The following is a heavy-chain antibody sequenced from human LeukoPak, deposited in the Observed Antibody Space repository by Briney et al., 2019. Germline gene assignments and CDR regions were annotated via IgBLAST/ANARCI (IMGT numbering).Heavy chain of an antibody. CDR1: GGTFSSYA. Sequence: SVKVSCKASGGTFSSYAISWVRQAPGQGLEWMGGIIPIFGTANYAQKFQGRVTITADESTSTAYMELSSLRSEDTAVYYCASYNCSSTSCYKAYYYYYYMDVWGKGTTVSVSS. CDR2: IIPIFGTA. J-gene: IGHJ6*03. D-gene: IGHD2-2*02. CDR3: ASYNCSSTSCYKAYYYYYYMDV. V-gene: IGHV1-69*01.